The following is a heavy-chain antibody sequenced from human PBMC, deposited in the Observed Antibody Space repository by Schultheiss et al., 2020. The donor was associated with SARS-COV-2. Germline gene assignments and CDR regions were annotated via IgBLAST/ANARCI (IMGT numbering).Heavy chain of an antibody. J-gene: IGHJ2*01. Sequence: SETLSLTCTVSGGSISSYYWGWIRQPPGKGLEWIGSIYYSGSTYYNPSLKSRVTISVDTSKNQFSLKLSSVTAADTAVYYCARTIVVVPAAIPYWYFDLWGRGTLVTVSS. CDR3: ARTIVVVPAAIPYWYFDL. CDR1: GGSISSYY. V-gene: IGHV4-39*07. CDR2: IYYSGST. D-gene: IGHD2-2*01.